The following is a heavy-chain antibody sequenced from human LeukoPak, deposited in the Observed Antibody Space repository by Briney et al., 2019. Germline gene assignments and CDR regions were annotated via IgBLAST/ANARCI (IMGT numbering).Heavy chain of an antibody. CDR2: INPNSGGT. Sequence: ASVKVSCKASGYTFTGYYMHWVRQAPGQGLEWMGWINPNSGGTNYAQKFQGRVTMIRDTSISTAYMELSRLRSDGTAVYYCARGYCSSTSCPPTVRYWGQGTLVTVSS. V-gene: IGHV1-2*02. J-gene: IGHJ4*02. D-gene: IGHD2-2*01. CDR3: ARGYCSSTSCPPTVRY. CDR1: GYTFTGYY.